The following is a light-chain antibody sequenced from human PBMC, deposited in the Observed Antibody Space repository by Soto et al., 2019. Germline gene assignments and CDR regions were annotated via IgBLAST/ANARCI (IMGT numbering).Light chain of an antibody. Sequence: QSALTQPASVSGSPGQSITISCTGTSSDIGAYNYVSWYRQHPGKAPKLMIYEVINRPSGVSNRFSGSKSGNTASLTISALQAEDEADYYCSSYTSSSTTPHGFGTGTKVTVL. J-gene: IGLJ1*01. V-gene: IGLV2-14*01. CDR2: EVI. CDR3: SSYTSSSTTPHG. CDR1: SSDIGAYNY.